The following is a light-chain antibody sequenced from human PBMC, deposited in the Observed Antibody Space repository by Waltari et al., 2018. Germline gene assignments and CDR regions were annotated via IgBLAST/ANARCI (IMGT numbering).Light chain of an antibody. CDR3: QQRNSYPYS. CDR1: QGISSY. CDR2: KAS. Sequence: DMQLTQSPSSLSASVGDRVTITCRASQGISSYVAWYQQKPGKVPKLLIYKASSLQSGVPSRFSGSGSGTEFTLTISSLQPEDFAVYYCQQRNSYPYSFGQGTKVEIK. V-gene: IGKV1-9*01. J-gene: IGKJ2*03.